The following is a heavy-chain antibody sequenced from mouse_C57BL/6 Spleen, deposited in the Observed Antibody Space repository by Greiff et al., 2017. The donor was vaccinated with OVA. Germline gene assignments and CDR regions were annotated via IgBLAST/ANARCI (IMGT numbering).Heavy chain of an antibody. D-gene: IGHD3-2*02. J-gene: IGHJ2*01. Sequence: QVQLQQSGAELVRPGSSVKLSCKASGYTFTSYWMHWVKQRPIQGLEWIGNIDPSDSETHYNQKFKDKATLTVDKSSSTAYMQLSSLTSEDSAVYYCARSRQLRLPTLFDYWGQGTTLTVSS. CDR1: GYTFTSYW. CDR3: ARSRQLRLPTLFDY. CDR2: IDPSDSET. V-gene: IGHV1-52*01.